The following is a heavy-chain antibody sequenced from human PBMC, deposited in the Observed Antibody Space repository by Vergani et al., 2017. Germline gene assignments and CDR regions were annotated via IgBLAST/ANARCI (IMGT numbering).Heavy chain of an antibody. CDR2: ISYDGSNK. V-gene: IGHV3-30-3*02. J-gene: IGHJ4*02. Sequence: QVQLVESGGGVVQPGRSLRLSCAASGFTFSSYAMHWVRQAPGKGLEWVAVISYDGSNKYYADSVKGRFTISRDNSKNTLYLQMNSLRAEDTAVYYCAKTSQYGSWSYSDYWGQGTLVTVSS. CDR3: AKTSQYGSWSYSDY. D-gene: IGHD3-10*01. CDR1: GFTFSSYA.